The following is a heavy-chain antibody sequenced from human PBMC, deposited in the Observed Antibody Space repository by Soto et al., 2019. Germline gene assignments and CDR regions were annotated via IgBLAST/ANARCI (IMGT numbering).Heavy chain of an antibody. CDR3: GRGAYANAFAI. J-gene: IGHJ3*02. CDR2: IYHSGST. V-gene: IGHV4-30-2*01. Sequence: SETLSLTCAVSGGSISSGGYSWNWIRQPPGKGLEWIGNIYHSGSTYYNASLKSRVTISVDRSKNQFSLKLSSVTAADTAVYYCGRGAYANAFAICGQGTMVTVSS. D-gene: IGHD4-17*01. CDR1: GGSISSGGYS.